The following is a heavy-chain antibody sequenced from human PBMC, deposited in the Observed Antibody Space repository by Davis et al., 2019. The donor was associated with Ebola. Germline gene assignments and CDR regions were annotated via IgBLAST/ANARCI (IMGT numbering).Heavy chain of an antibody. D-gene: IGHD4/OR15-4a*01. Sequence: AASVKVSCKASGYTFTSYAISWVRQAPGQGLEWMGWISTYNGNTNYAQKLQGRVTMTTDTSTNTAFMELRSLRSDDTAMYYCERDKMVLTDNWLDPWGQGTLVTVSS. J-gene: IGHJ5*02. V-gene: IGHV1-18*01. CDR3: ERDKMVLTDNWLDP. CDR2: ISTYNGNT. CDR1: GYTFTSYA.